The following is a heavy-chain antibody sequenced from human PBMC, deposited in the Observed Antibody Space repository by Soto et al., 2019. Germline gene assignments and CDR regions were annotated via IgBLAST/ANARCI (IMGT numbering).Heavy chain of an antibody. CDR1: GFSLKNARVG. CDR2: IFSNDEK. Sequence: QVTLKESGPVLVKPTETLTLTCTVSGFSLKNARVGMTWIRQPPGKALEWLAVIFSNDEKSYSTSLKSRLTISKDTSKSQVVLTMSNVDPLDTGTYVCARTWQQLHYCAMAVWGQGTTVTVSS. CDR3: ARTWQQLHYCAMAV. J-gene: IGHJ6*02. V-gene: IGHV2-26*01. D-gene: IGHD6-13*01.